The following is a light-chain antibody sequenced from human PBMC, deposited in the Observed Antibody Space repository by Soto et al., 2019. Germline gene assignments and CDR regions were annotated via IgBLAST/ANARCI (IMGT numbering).Light chain of an antibody. CDR2: GAS. CDR1: QGVGSN. J-gene: IGKJ1*01. V-gene: IGKV3-15*01. Sequence: EVVMTQAPATLSVSRGDGDALSCRASQGVGSNLAWYQQKPGQAPRLLVYGASTRATGVPARFSGSGSGTEFTLTISSLGSEDFAVYYCQQYNKWPLTFGQGTNVEIK. CDR3: QQYNKWPLT.